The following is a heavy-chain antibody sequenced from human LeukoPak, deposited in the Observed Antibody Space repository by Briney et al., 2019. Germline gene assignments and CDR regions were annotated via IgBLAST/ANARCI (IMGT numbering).Heavy chain of an antibody. CDR2: ISYDGNNK. V-gene: IGHV3-30-3*01. CDR3: ARGYPAANFDY. Sequence: GRSLRLSCAASGFSLRDYALHWVRLGPGKGLEWVAVISYDGNNKHYADSVKGRFTISKDNSKNTLYLQMNSLRSEDTAVYYCARGYPAANFDYWGQGTLVTVSS. CDR1: GFSLRDYA. J-gene: IGHJ4*02. D-gene: IGHD2-2*01.